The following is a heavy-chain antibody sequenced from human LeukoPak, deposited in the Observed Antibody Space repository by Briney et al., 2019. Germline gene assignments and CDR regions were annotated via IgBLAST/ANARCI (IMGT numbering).Heavy chain of an antibody. CDR1: GFTFSSYS. CDR2: ISSSSSTI. Sequence: GGSLRLSCAASGFTFSSYSMNWVRPAPGKGLEWVSYISSSSSTIYYEDSVKGRFTISRDNDKNSLYLQMDSLRAEDTAVYYCASSPYCGGDCYSQYYYYYYMDVWGKGTTVTVSS. D-gene: IGHD2-21*02. V-gene: IGHV3-48*04. J-gene: IGHJ6*03. CDR3: ASSPYCGGDCYSQYYYYYYMDV.